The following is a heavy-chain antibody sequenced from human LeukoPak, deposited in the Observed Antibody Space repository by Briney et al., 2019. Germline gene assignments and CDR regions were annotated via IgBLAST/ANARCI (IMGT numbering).Heavy chain of an antibody. CDR2: ISGDDDST. V-gene: IGHV3-43*02. Sequence: GGSLRLSCAASGFTFDDYAMHWVRQAPGKGLEWVSLISGDDDSTSYADSVKGRFTISRDNSKDSLYLQMNSLRTEDTALYYCTKDPSYYFYYGMDVWGQGTTVTVSS. CDR3: TKDPSYYFYYGMDV. CDR1: GFTFDDYA. J-gene: IGHJ6*02.